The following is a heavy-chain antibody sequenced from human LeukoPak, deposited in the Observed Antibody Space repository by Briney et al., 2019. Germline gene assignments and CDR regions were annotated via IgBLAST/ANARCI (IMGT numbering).Heavy chain of an antibody. CDR2: IYQSGST. CDR3: ARRYSNYFFDY. D-gene: IGHD4-11*01. J-gene: IGHJ4*02. CDR1: GYSITSGYY. Sequence: PSETLSLTCGVSGYSITSGYYWAWIRQPPGRGLEWIGNIYQSGSTYYNPSFKIRVTISVDTSKNQFCPKLSSVTAADTAVYYCARRYSNYFFDYWGQGTLVTVSS. V-gene: IGHV4-38-2*01.